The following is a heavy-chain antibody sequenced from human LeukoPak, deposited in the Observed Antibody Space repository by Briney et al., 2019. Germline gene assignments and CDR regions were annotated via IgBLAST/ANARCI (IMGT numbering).Heavy chain of an antibody. V-gene: IGHV3-23*01. Sequence: GGSLRLSCAASGFTFSSYGMNWVRQAPGKGLEWASAIFGSGGSTYYADSVKGRFTISRDNSKNTLYLQMNSLRAGDTAVYYCAKGRGPAAVAPDYWGQGTLVTVSS. J-gene: IGHJ4*02. CDR2: IFGSGGST. CDR1: GFTFSSYG. D-gene: IGHD2-2*01. CDR3: AKGRGPAAVAPDY.